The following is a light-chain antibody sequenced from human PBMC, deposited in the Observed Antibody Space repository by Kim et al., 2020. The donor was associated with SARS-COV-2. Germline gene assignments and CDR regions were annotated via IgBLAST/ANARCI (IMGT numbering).Light chain of an antibody. CDR2: LVS. V-gene: IGKV2-28*01. CDR3: LQAIQTPLT. J-gene: IGKJ1*01. CDR1: HSHLNSAGNTY. Sequence: PASISGRSSHSHLNSAGNTYWNWSHRRPGQSPLLLIYLVSNRASGFPDRFSGSGSGTDLTLKISRVEAEDVGVYYCLQAIQTPLTFGQGTKVEIK.